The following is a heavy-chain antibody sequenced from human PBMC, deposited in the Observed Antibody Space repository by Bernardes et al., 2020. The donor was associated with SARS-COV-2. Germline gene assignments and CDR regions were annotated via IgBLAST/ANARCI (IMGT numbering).Heavy chain of an antibody. CDR2: IYYSGST. CDR1: GGSISSSSYY. D-gene: IGHD6-6*01. J-gene: IGHJ6*02. CDR3: LRQLVRNYYYYGMDV. V-gene: IGHV4-39*01. Sequence: SETLSLTCTVSGGSISSSSYYWGWIRQPPGKGLEWIGSIYYSGSTYYNPSLKSRVTISVDTSKNQFSLKLSSVTAADTAVYYCLRQLVRNYYYYGMDVWGQGTTVTVSS.